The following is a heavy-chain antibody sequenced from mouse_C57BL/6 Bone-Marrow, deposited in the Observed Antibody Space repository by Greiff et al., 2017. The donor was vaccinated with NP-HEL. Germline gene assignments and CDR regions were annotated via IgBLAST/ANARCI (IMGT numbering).Heavy chain of an antibody. CDR1: GYTFTSYW. J-gene: IGHJ3*01. V-gene: IGHV1-55*01. CDR3: ARGGYWDVTFAY. Sequence: VKLQQPGAELVKPGASVKMSCKASGYTFTSYWITWVKQRPGQGLEWIGDIYPGSGSTNYNEKFKSKATLTVDTSSSTAYMQLSSLTSEDSAVYYCARGGYWDVTFAYWGQGTLVTVSA. D-gene: IGHD4-1*01. CDR2: IYPGSGST.